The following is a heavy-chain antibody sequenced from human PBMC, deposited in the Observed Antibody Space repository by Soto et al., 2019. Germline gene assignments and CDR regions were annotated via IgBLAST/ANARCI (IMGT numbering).Heavy chain of an antibody. CDR3: ARGHGGGSGWHHSFDY. CDR2: INHSGST. D-gene: IGHD6-19*01. J-gene: IGHJ4*02. Sequence: SETLSLTCAVYGGSFSGYYWSWIRQPPGKGLEWIGEINHSGSTNYNPSLKSRVTISVDTSKNQFSLKLSSVTAADTAVYYCARGHGGGSGWHHSFDYWGQGTLVTVSS. CDR1: GGSFSGYY. V-gene: IGHV4-34*01.